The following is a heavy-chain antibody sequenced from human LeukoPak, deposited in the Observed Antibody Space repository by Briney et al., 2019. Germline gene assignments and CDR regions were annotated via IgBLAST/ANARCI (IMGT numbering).Heavy chain of an antibody. CDR1: GGSISSHY. V-gene: IGHV4-59*08. Sequence: SETLSLTCTVSGGSISSHYWSWIRQPPGKGLEGIGYIYYSGSTNYNPSLKSRVTISVDTSKNQFSLQLSSVTATDTAVYFCARHSSSWYPDYWGQGTLVTVSS. CDR3: ARHSSSWYPDY. CDR2: IYYSGST. J-gene: IGHJ4*02. D-gene: IGHD6-13*01.